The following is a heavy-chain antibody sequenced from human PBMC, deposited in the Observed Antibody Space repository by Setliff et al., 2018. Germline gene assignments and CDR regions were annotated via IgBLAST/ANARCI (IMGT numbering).Heavy chain of an antibody. J-gene: IGHJ3*02. CDR2: ISWNSGSI. CDR1: GFIFDDYA. Sequence: PGGSLRLSCAASGFIFDDYAMHWVRQAPGKGLEWVSGISWNSGSIGYADSVKGRFTISRDNAKNSLYLQMSSLRAEDTALYYCAKGSFDIWGQGTMVTVSS. CDR3: AKGSFDI. V-gene: IGHV3-9*01.